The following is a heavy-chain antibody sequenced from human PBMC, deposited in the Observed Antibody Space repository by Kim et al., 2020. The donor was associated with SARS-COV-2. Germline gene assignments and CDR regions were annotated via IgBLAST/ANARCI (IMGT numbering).Heavy chain of an antibody. CDR1: GFTFSGYG. CDR2: TWQGGIEK. D-gene: IGHD1-1*01. V-gene: IGHV3-7*05. Sequence: GGSLRLSCEASGFTFSGYGMGWVRQAPGKGLEWVANTWQGGIEKRYVDSVEGRFTISRDDAKNSLYLQMNSLRAEDTAVYYCAREARRADGPYDSWGQGTL. CDR3: AREARRADGPYDS. J-gene: IGHJ4*02.